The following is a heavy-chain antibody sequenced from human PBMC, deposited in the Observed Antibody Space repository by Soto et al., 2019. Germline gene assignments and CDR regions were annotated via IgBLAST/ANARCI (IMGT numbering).Heavy chain of an antibody. CDR3: ARENARITMVRGVRSPNWFDP. CDR1: GGTFSSYA. V-gene: IGHV1-69*13. CDR2: IIPIFGTA. J-gene: IGHJ5*02. D-gene: IGHD3-10*01. Sequence: SVKVSCKASGGTFSSYAISWVRQAPGQGLEWMGGIIPIFGTANYAQKFQGRVTITADESTSTAYMELSSLRSEDTAVYYCARENARITMVRGVRSPNWFDPWGQGTLVTVSS.